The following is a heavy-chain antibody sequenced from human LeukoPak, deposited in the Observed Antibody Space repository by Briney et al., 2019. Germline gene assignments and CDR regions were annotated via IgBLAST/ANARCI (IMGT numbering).Heavy chain of an antibody. CDR3: ARVWGVDY. CDR2: IYHSGST. D-gene: IGHD3-16*01. Sequence: SETLSLTCTVSGYSISSGYYWGWIRQPPGKGLEWIGSIYHSGSTYYNPSLKSRVTISVDTSNNQFSLKLSSVPAADTAVYYCARVWGVDYWGQGTLVTVSS. CDR1: GYSISSGYY. J-gene: IGHJ4*02. V-gene: IGHV4-38-2*02.